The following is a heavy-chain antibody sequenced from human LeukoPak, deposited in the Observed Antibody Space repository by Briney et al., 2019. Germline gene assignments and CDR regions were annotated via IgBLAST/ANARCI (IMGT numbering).Heavy chain of an antibody. CDR1: GFTFSSYW. V-gene: IGHV3-7*01. J-gene: IGHJ3*02. Sequence: GGSLRLSCAASGFTFSSYWMSWVRQAPGKGLEWVANIKQDGSEKYYVDSVKGRFTISRDNAKNSLYLQMNSLRAEDTAVYYCARGYYDFWSGYPWAFDIWGQGTMVTVSS. CDR3: ARGYYDFWSGYPWAFDI. D-gene: IGHD3-3*01. CDR2: IKQDGSEK.